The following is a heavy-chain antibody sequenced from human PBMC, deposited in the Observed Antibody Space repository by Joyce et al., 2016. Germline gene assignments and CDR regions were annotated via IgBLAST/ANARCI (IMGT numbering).Heavy chain of an antibody. D-gene: IGHD6-13*01. CDR2: IGAESPDT. CDR1: GFTFVGYA. Sequence: VQLLESGGGLVQPGGSLRLSCAASGFTFVGYAMSWVRQAPGKGLEWVSAIGAESPDTHYADSVRGRFTISRDDSDNSLYLHMRGLRSDDTAVYYCVRSRVAVAGTRWFDPWGQGTLVTVSS. CDR3: VRSRVAVAGTRWFDP. J-gene: IGHJ5*02. V-gene: IGHV3-23*01.